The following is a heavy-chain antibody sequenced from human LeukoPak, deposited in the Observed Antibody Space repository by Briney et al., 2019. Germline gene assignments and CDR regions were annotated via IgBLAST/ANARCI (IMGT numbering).Heavy chain of an antibody. D-gene: IGHD4-17*01. CDR1: GFTFSSYA. Sequence: PGGSLRLSCAASGFTFSSYAMHWVRQAPGKGLEWVAVISYDGSNKHYADSVKGRFTISRDNSKNTMYLQMSSLRGEDTAVYYCARAGRVTTTYWYFDLWGRGTLVTVSS. CDR3: ARAGRVTTTYWYFDL. J-gene: IGHJ2*01. V-gene: IGHV3-30-3*01. CDR2: ISYDGSNK.